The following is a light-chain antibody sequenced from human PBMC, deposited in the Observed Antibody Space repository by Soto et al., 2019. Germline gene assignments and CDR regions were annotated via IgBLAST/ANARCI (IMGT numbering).Light chain of an antibody. CDR2: GNN. CDR1: SSNIGAGFD. V-gene: IGLV1-40*01. Sequence: QSVLTQPPSVSGAPGQRVTIACTGSSSNIGAGFDVQWYQHLPGTAPKLLIYGNNKRPSGVPDRFSDSKSGTSASLAITGLQAEDEGDYYCATWDSSLSAMVFGGGTKLTVL. J-gene: IGLJ2*01. CDR3: ATWDSSLSAMV.